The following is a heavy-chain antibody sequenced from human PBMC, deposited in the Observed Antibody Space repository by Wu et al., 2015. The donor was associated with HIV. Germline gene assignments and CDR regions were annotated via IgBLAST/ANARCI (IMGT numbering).Heavy chain of an antibody. V-gene: IGHV1-24*01. CDR2: FDPEDGET. Sequence: QVQLVQSGAEVKKPGASVKVSCKVSGYTLTELSMHWVRQAPGKGLEWMGGFDPEDGETIYAQKFQGRVTMTEDTSTDTAYMELSSLRSEDTAVYYCATVSPGIVVVPAAMEDYYYGMDVWGQGTTVTVSS. D-gene: IGHD2-2*01. CDR3: ATVSPGIVVVPAAMEDYYYGMDV. J-gene: IGHJ6*02. CDR1: GYTLTELS.